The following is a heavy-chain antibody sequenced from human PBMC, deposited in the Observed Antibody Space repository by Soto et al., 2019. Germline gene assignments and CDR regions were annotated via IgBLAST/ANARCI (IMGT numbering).Heavy chain of an antibody. CDR3: ARGGGYDAFEC. Sequence: QLQLHESGSALVKPSQTLSLTCTVTGASITYGGYSWSWIRQTPGKGLEWVGYINRLETTSYNPSFESRLTLSIDRTTNQFSLNLKSVTAADRAVYYCARGGGYDAFECWGQGILVTVSS. V-gene: IGHV4-30-2*01. CDR1: GASITYGGYS. D-gene: IGHD5-12*01. J-gene: IGHJ4*02. CDR2: INRLETT.